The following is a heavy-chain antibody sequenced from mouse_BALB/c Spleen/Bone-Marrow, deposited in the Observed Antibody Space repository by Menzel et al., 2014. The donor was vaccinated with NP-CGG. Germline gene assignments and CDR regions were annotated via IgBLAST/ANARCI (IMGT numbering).Heavy chain of an antibody. CDR2: IHPNSGNT. V-gene: IGHV1S130*01. D-gene: IGHD2-3*01. J-gene: IGHJ4*01. Sequence: VQGVESGSVLVRPGDSVKLSCKASGYTFTSTWIHWAKQRPGQGLEWIGEIHPNSGNTKNNEKLKGKATLTADTSSSTAYVDLSSLTSEDSAVYYCTRDGVGGAMDYWGQGTSVTVSS. CDR1: GYTFTSTW. CDR3: TRDGVGGAMDY.